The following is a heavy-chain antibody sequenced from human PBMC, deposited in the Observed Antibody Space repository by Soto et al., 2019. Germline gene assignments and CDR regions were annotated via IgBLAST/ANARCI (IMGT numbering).Heavy chain of an antibody. D-gene: IGHD2-15*01. J-gene: IGHJ4*02. V-gene: IGHV4-39*02. CDR1: LGSGNNGDYF. CDR3: ASVVVGATRQSGSDH. CDR2: IHSSGGT. Sequence: QLQESGPGLVKPSETLSLTCSVSLGSGNNGDYFWAWIRQPPGKGLEFIGSIHSSGGTYYSPSLKSRVSISIDKSKNHFSLMLTSVTARDTAVYFCASVVVGATRQSGSDHWGQGTLVTVS.